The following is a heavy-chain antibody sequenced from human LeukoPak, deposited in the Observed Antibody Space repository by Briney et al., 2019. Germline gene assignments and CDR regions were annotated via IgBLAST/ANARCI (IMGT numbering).Heavy chain of an antibody. V-gene: IGHV4-39*01. CDR3: ARHRAITIFGVVGAFDI. Sequence: SETLSLTCTVSGGSISSSSYYWGWIRQPPGKGLEWIGSIYYSGSTYYNPSLKSRATISVDTSKNQFSLKLSSVTAADTAVYCCARHRAITIFGVVGAFDIWGQGTMVTVSS. D-gene: IGHD3-3*01. J-gene: IGHJ3*02. CDR2: IYYSGST. CDR1: GGSISSSSYY.